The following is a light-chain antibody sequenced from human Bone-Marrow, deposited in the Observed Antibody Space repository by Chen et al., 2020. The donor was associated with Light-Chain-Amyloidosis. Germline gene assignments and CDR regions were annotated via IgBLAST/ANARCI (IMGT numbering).Light chain of an antibody. Sequence: QSALTQPPSAPGSPGQSVTISCTGTSSDVGGYNYVSWYQHHPGKAPKLMIYAVSKRPSGVPDRFSGSKSGSTASLTVSGLQAEDEADYYCSSYAGSNNLVFGRGTKLTVL. CDR2: AVS. V-gene: IGLV2-8*01. CDR3: SSYAGSNNLV. CDR1: SSDVGGYNY. J-gene: IGLJ3*02.